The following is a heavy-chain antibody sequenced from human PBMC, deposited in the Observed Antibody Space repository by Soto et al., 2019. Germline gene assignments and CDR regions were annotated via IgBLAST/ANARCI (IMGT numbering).Heavy chain of an antibody. J-gene: IGHJ5*02. CDR2: IYPGDSDT. CDR1: GYSFTSYW. CDR3: PRFTFCSSASWEQRNWFDP. D-gene: IGHD2-2*01. V-gene: IGHV5-51*01. Sequence: GESLKISCKGSGYSFTSYWIGWVRQMPRKGLEWMGIIYPGDSDTRYSPSFQGQVTISADKSISTAYLQWSSLKASDTAMYYCPRFTFCSSASWEQRNWFDPWGQGTLVTVSS.